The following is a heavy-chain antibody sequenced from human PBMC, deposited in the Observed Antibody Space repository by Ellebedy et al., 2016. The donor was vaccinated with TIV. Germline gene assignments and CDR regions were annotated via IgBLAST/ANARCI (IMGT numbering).Heavy chain of an antibody. D-gene: IGHD2-21*01. CDR3: ARDPGGGGDFGDNWFDP. CDR2: LYPDAKT. Sequence: PGGSLRLSCEASGIIVSDYFMIWVRQAPGKGLEWVSVLYPDAKTNYTDSVNGRFIVSRDSFKNTLYLQMNSLITEDTAVYYCARDPGGGGDFGDNWFDPWGQGTLVTVSS. CDR1: GIIVSDYF. J-gene: IGHJ5*02. V-gene: IGHV3-66*01.